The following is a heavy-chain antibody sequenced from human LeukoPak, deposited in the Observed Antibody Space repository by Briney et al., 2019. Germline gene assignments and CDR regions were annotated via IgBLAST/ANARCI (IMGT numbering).Heavy chain of an antibody. V-gene: IGHV4-39*07. CDR2: AYYSGST. D-gene: IGHD2-21*02. CDR3: ARDSNGIWYSARQHFDY. J-gene: IGHJ4*02. CDR1: GGSISGGNYY. Sequence: SETLSLTCTVSGGSISGGNYYWAWIRQPPGKTLEWIGSAYYSGSTYYNPPLKGRVTISVDTSKNQFSLKLTSVTAADTAVYFCARDSNGIWYSARQHFDYWGQGTLVTVSS.